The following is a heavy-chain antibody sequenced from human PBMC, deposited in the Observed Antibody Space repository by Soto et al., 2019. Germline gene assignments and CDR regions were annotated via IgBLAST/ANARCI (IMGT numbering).Heavy chain of an antibody. J-gene: IGHJ4*02. Sequence: QITLKESGPTLVKPTQTLTLTCTFSGFSLSTSGVGVGWIRQPPGKALEWLALIYWNDDKRYSPSLKSRLTIPKDTSKNQVVLTMTNMDPVDTATYYCASLGRGSGYSHYWGQGTLVTVSS. CDR2: IYWNDDK. D-gene: IGHD3-22*01. CDR1: GFSLSTSGVG. CDR3: ASLGRGSGYSHY. V-gene: IGHV2-5*01.